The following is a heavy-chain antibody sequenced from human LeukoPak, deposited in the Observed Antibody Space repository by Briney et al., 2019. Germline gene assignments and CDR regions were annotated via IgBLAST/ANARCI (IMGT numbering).Heavy chain of an antibody. CDR2: ISGSGGST. J-gene: IGHJ4*02. D-gene: IGHD3-22*01. V-gene: IGHV3-23*01. CDR3: AGRYDSSGYPLH. Sequence: PGGSLRLSCEASGFTFSDYGMDWVRQAPGKGLEWIAAISGSGGSTSHTDSVKGRFSIFRDNIQNTLHLHMNSLRAQDTAVYYCAGRYDSSGYPLHWGQGTLVTVSS. CDR1: GFTFSDYG.